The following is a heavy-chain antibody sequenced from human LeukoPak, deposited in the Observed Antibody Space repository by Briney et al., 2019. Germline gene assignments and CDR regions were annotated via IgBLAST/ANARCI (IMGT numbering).Heavy chain of an antibody. CDR3: AELGITMIGGV. J-gene: IGHJ6*04. V-gene: IGHV3-30*02. Sequence: GGSLRLSCAASGFTFSSSGMHWVRQAPGKGLEWVAFIRYDGNNKYYADSVKGRFTISRDNAKNSLYLQMNSLRAEDTAVYYCAELGITMIGGVWGKGTTVTISS. CDR2: IRYDGNNK. CDR1: GFTFSSSG. D-gene: IGHD3-10*02.